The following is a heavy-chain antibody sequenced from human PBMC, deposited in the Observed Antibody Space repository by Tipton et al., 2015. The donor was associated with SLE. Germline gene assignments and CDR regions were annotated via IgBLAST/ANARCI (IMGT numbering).Heavy chain of an antibody. CDR2: TYYRSTWET. V-gene: IGHV6-1*01. D-gene: IGHD5-24*01. CDR3: TRRERWGNGFDF. Sequence: GLVKPSQTVSITCDISGDSVSSNLAAWNWLRQSPSRGLEWPGRTYYRSTWETDYALSVKRRMIITSDTSKNQFSLHLNSVTPGDTAVYFCTRRERWGNGFDFWGQGTMVTVSS. J-gene: IGHJ3*01. CDR1: GDSVSSNLAA.